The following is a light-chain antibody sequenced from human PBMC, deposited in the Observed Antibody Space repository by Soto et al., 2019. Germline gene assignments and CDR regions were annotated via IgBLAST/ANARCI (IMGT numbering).Light chain of an antibody. J-gene: IGKJ1*01. Sequence: EIVLTQSPGTLSLSPGERATLSCRASQSVSSSYLAWYQQKPGQAPRLLIYAASSRATGIPDRFSGSGSGPDFTVTIISLEPDDLAVYYCQQHDNWPPKWAFGQGTEVDIK. CDR3: QQHDNWPPKWA. CDR1: QSVSSSY. CDR2: AAS. V-gene: IGKV3-20*01.